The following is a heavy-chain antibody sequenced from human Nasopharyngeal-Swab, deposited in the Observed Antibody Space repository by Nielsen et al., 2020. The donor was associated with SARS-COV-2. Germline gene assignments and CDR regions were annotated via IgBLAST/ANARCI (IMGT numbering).Heavy chain of an antibody. CDR3: ARHLRDGVVVAAPYYFDY. D-gene: IGHD2-15*01. V-gene: IGHV4-39*01. Sequence: SETLSLTCTVSGGSISSSSYYWGWFRQPPGKGLEWIGSIYYSGSTYYNPSLKSRVTISVDTSKNQFSLKLSSVTAADTAVYYCARHLRDGVVVAAPYYFDYWGQGTLVTVSS. CDR1: GGSISSSSYY. J-gene: IGHJ4*02. CDR2: IYYSGST.